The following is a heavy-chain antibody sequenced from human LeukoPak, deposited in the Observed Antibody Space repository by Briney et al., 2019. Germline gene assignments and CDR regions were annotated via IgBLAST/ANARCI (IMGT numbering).Heavy chain of an antibody. CDR2: IYTSGST. CDR1: GGSISSGSYY. CDR3: ARGRGSGSYLWFDP. V-gene: IGHV4-61*02. Sequence: PSETLSLTCTVSGGSISSGSYYWSWIRQPAGKGLEWIGRIYTSGSTNYNPSLKSRVTMSVDTSKNQFSLKLSSVTAADTAVYYCARGRGSGSYLWFDPWGQGTLVTVSS. J-gene: IGHJ5*02. D-gene: IGHD3-10*01.